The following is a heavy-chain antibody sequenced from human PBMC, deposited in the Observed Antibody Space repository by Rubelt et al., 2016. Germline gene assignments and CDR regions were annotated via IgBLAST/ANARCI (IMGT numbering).Heavy chain of an antibody. CDR3: AKDRFFRSAGDDYFDY. CDR1: GGTFSSYA. Sequence: QVQLVQSGAEVKKPGSSVKVSCKASGGTFSSYAISWVRQAPGQGLEWMGRIIPILGIANYAQKFQGRVTITADKATSTAYMELSSLGAEDTAVYYCAKDRFFRSAGDDYFDYWGQGTLVTVSS. D-gene: IGHD2-21*02. CDR2: IIPILGIA. J-gene: IGHJ4*02. V-gene: IGHV1-69*09.